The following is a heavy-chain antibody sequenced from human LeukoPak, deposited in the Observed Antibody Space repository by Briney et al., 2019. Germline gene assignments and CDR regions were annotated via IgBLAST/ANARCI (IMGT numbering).Heavy chain of an antibody. Sequence: SETLSLTCAVYGGSFSGYYWSWIRQPPGKGLEWIGEINHSGSTNYNPSLKSRVTISVDTSKNQFSLKLSSVTAADTAVYYCASQNGTTSGSLYWGQGTLATVSS. J-gene: IGHJ4*02. CDR2: INHSGST. V-gene: IGHV4-34*01. CDR3: ASQNGTTSGSLY. D-gene: IGHD1-7*01. CDR1: GGSFSGYY.